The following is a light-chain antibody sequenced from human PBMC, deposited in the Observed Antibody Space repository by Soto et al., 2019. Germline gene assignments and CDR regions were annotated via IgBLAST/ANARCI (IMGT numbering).Light chain of an antibody. CDR1: QGISTY. CDR2: AAS. Sequence: DIQMTQSPSSLSASIGDRVTITCRASQGISTYLAWYQQKPGKVPKLLIYAASTLQSGVPSRFSGSGSGTDFTLTINNLQPEDVATYYCQKHNGAPFTFGPGTKVDTK. V-gene: IGKV1-27*01. CDR3: QKHNGAPFT. J-gene: IGKJ3*01.